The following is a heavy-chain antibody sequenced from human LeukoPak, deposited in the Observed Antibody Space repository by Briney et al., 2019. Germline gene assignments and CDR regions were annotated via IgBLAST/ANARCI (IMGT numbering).Heavy chain of an antibody. V-gene: IGHV3-23*01. J-gene: IGHJ4*02. CDR3: AREQWLVPFLFDY. CDR1: GFTFSSYA. D-gene: IGHD6-19*01. CDR2: ISGSGGST. Sequence: GGSLRLSCASSGFTFSSYAMSWVRQAPGKGLEWVSAISGSGGSTYYADSMKGRFTISRDNAKNSLYLQMNSLRAEDTAVYYCAREQWLVPFLFDYWGQGTLVTASS.